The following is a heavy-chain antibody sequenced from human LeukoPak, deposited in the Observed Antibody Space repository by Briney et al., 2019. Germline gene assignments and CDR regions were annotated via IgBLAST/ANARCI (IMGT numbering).Heavy chain of an antibody. CDR1: GFTFSTYA. CDR3: ARDSIAGLDY. CDR2: ISGSGGRT. V-gene: IGHV3-23*01. D-gene: IGHD1-20*01. Sequence: GVSLRLSCAASGFTFSTYAMRWVSQVDGNGLGWVSSISGSGGRTFYADSVKGWFTISRDNSKHTLYLQMDSLRGEHPAVYYCARDSIAGLDYWGQGTLVTVSS. J-gene: IGHJ4*02.